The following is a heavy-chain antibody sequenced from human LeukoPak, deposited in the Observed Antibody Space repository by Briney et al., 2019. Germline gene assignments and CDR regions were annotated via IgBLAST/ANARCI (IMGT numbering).Heavy chain of an antibody. D-gene: IGHD3-22*01. CDR2: IYITGST. J-gene: IGHJ5*02. V-gene: IGHV4-4*07. Sequence: SETLSLTCTVSGGSITSYYWSWIRQSAGKGLEWIGRIYITGSTTYNPSLKSRVTMSLDTSKNQFSLKLSSVTAADTAVYYCASLYYYDSSGYLPWGQGTLVTVSS. CDR1: GGSITSYY. CDR3: ASLYYYDSSGYLP.